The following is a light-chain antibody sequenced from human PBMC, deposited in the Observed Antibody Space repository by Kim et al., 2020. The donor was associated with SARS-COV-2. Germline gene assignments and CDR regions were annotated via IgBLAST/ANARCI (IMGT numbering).Light chain of an antibody. CDR1: NIGSKS. CDR3: QVWDSSSDHVV. V-gene: IGLV3-21*04. CDR2: YDS. J-gene: IGLJ2*01. Sequence: APVKTARITCGRNNIGSKSVHWYQQKPGQAPVLVIYYDSDRPSGIPERFSGSNSGNTATLTISRVEAGDEADYYCQVWDSSSDHVVFGGGTQLTVL.